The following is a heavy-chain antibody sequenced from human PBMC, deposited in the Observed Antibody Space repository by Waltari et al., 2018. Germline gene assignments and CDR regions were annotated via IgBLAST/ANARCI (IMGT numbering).Heavy chain of an antibody. Sequence: EVQLVESGGGLIQPGGSLRLSCTASEFTVSSNYMSWVCPAPGRGLELVSVIYRSGCTYYADSVKGRFTISRDNAQNSLYLQMNSLRADDTAVYYCARGYRKAFDIWGQGTMVTVSS. CDR2: IYRSGCT. CDR1: EFTVSSNY. CDR3: ARGYRKAFDI. D-gene: IGHD5-12*01. J-gene: IGHJ3*02. V-gene: IGHV3-53*01.